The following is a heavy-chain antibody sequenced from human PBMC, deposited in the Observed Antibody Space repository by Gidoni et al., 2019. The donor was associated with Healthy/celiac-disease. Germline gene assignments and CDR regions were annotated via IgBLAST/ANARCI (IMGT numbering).Heavy chain of an antibody. CDR2: IRSKAYGGTT. V-gene: IGHV3-49*05. Sequence: EVQLVESGGGLVKPGRSLRLSCTASGFTFGDYAMSWFRQAPGKGLEWVGFIRSKAYGGTTEYAASVKGRFTISRDDSKSIAYLQMNSLKTEDTAVYYCTRCLPTGKYYYYMDVWGKGTTVTVSS. J-gene: IGHJ6*03. CDR1: GFTFGDYA. CDR3: TRCLPTGKYYYYMDV.